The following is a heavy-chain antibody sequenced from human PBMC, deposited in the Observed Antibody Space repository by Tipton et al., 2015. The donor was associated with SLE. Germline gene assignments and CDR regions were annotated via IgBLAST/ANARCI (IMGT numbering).Heavy chain of an antibody. Sequence: LSLTCTVSGGSISSSSYYWGWIRQPPGKGLEWIGSIYYSGSTYYNPSLKSRVTISVDTSKNQFSLKLSSVTAADTAVYYCARGVVPAARVYYYYGMDVWGQGTTVTVSS. CDR3: ARGVVPAARVYYYYGMDV. CDR1: GGSISSSSYY. D-gene: IGHD2-2*01. J-gene: IGHJ6*02. CDR2: IYYSGST. V-gene: IGHV4-39*07.